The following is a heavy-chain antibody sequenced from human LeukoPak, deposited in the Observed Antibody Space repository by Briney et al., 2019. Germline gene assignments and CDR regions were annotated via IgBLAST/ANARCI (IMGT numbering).Heavy chain of an antibody. D-gene: IGHD6-19*01. CDR2: IWYDGSNK. J-gene: IGHJ5*02. V-gene: IGHV3-33*01. CDR3: ARDDSGWYP. CDR1: GFTFSSYG. Sequence: GRSLRLSCAASGFTFSSYGVHWVRQAPGKGLEWVAVIWYDGSNKYYADSVKGRFTISRDNSKNTLYLQMNSLRAEDTAVYYCARDDSGWYPWGQGTLVTVSS.